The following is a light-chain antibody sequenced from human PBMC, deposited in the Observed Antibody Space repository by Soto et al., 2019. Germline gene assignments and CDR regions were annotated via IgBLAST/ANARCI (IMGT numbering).Light chain of an antibody. Sequence: DIQMTQSPSTLSASVGDRVTITCRASQSISSWLAWYQQKPGKAPKLLIYDASSLESGVPSRFSGSGSGTGFTLTISSLQPDDFATYYCHQYNSYSNTFGQGTKLEI. J-gene: IGKJ2*01. CDR2: DAS. V-gene: IGKV1-5*01. CDR1: QSISSW. CDR3: HQYNSYSNT.